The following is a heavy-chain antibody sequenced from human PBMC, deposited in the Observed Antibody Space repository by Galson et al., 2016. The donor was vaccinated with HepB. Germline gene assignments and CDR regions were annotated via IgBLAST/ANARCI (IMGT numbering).Heavy chain of an antibody. CDR2: ISYGGNNK. D-gene: IGHD3-10*01. Sequence: SLRLSCAASGFTFSTCGMHWVRQAPGKGLEWVAVISYGGNNKYYADSVKGRLTISRDNSRNTLYLQMNSLRAEDTALYYCAKDDSRYYGSGSYSSLKYYYFYGVDVGGQGTTVTVSS. CDR3: AKDDSRYYGSGSYSSLKYYYFYGVDV. J-gene: IGHJ6*02. V-gene: IGHV3-30*18. CDR1: GFTFSTCG.